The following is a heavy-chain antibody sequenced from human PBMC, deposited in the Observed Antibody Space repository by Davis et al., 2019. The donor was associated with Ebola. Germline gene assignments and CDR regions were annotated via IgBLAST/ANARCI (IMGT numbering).Heavy chain of an antibody. Sequence: PGGSLRLSCAASGFTFSSYGMHWVRQAPGKGLEWVSAISGSGGSTYYADSVKGRFTISRDNSKNTLYLQMNSLRAEDTAVYYCAKDQGQQLAPSPWGQGTLVTVSS. J-gene: IGHJ5*02. V-gene: IGHV3-23*01. CDR3: AKDQGQQLAPSP. CDR1: GFTFSSYG. D-gene: IGHD6-13*01. CDR2: ISGSGGST.